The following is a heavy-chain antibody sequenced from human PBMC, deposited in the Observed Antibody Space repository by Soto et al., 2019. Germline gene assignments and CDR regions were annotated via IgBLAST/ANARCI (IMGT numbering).Heavy chain of an antibody. V-gene: IGHV4-31*03. CDR3: AREVVVAATQRSGWFDP. D-gene: IGHD2-15*01. CDR1: GGSISSGGYY. J-gene: IGHJ5*02. Sequence: SETLSLTCTVSGGSISSGGYYWSWIRQHPGKGLEWIGYIYYSGSTYYNPSLKSRVTISVDTSKNQFSLKLSSVTAADTAVYYCAREVVVAATQRSGWFDPWGQGTLVTVSS. CDR2: IYYSGST.